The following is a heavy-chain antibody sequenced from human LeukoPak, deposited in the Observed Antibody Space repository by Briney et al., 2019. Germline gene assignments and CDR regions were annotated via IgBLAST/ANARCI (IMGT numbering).Heavy chain of an antibody. J-gene: IGHJ5*02. CDR2: IYYSGST. V-gene: IGHV4-31*03. D-gene: IGHD4-17*01. Sequence: SQTLSLTCTVSGGSISSGGYYWSWIRQHPGKGLEWIGYIYYSGSTYYNPSLKSRVTISVGTSKNQFSLKLSSVTAADTAVYYCAREGYGNWFDPWGQGTLVTVSS. CDR3: AREGYGNWFDP. CDR1: GGSISSGGYY.